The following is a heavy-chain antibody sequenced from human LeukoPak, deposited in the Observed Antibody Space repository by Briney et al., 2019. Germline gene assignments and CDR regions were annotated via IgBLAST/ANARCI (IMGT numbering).Heavy chain of an antibody. D-gene: IGHD3-22*01. CDR3: ARDLSGSSGYYYGSLDY. CDR1: GFTFSSYA. J-gene: IGHJ4*02. CDR2: ISYDRSNK. Sequence: WGYLRLSGAASGFTFSSYAMHWVRHAPGKGLEWGADISYDRSNKHYADSVKGRFTISRDNSKNTLYLQMNSLRAEDTAVYYCARDLSGSSGYYYGSLDYWGQGTLVTVSS. V-gene: IGHV3-30-3*01.